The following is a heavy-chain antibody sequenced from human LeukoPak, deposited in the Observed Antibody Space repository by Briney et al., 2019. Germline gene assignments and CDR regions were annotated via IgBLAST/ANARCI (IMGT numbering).Heavy chain of an antibody. CDR2: IKSKTSGGTT. D-gene: IGHD5-18*01. CDR1: RFTFSNAW. Sequence: SGGSLRPSCAASRFTFSNAWMSWVRQAPGKGLEWVGRIKSKTSGGTTDYAAPVKGRFAISREDSKNTLYLQMNSLKTEDAAVYYCTTEGYTYGYHSFDIWGQGTMVTVSS. CDR3: TTEGYTYGYHSFDI. J-gene: IGHJ3*02. V-gene: IGHV3-15*01.